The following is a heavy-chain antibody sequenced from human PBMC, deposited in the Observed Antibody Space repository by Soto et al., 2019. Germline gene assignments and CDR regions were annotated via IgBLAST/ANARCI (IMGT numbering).Heavy chain of an antibody. J-gene: IGHJ3*02. CDR3: AASYYNILTGHFAFDI. V-gene: IGHV4-39*07. CDR2: IYYSGST. Sequence: SETLSLTCTVSGCSISSSSYYWGWIRQPPGKGLEWIGSIYYSGSTYYNPSLKSRVTISVDTSKNQYSLKLSSVTAADTAVYFCAASYYNILTGHFAFDIWGHGTMVT. D-gene: IGHD3-9*01. CDR1: GCSISSSSYY.